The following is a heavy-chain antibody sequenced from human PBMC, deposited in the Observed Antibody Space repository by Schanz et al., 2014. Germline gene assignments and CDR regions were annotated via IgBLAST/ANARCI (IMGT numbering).Heavy chain of an antibody. CDR2: IYYSGNT. D-gene: IGHD1-20*01. J-gene: IGHJ6*02. CDR1: GDSMSSGGYY. CDR3: ARRITGTHHNPYYHGMDV. Sequence: QVQLQESGPGLVKPSQTLSLTCNVSGDSMSSGGYYWNWIRQHPGKGLEWIGYIYYSGNTYYNPSLRGRVSMSLDTSKNQFSLKSGSVSAADTAVYYCARRITGTHHNPYYHGMDVWGQGTTVTVSS. V-gene: IGHV4-31*03.